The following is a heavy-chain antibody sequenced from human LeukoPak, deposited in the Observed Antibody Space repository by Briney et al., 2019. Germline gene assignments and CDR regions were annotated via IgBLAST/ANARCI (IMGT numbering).Heavy chain of an antibody. J-gene: IGHJ4*02. CDR2: IYYSGST. V-gene: IGHV4-59*08. Sequence: SETLSLTCTVSGGSISSYYWSWIRQPPGKGLEWIGYIYYSGSTNYNPSLKSRVTISVDTSKNQFSLKLSSVTAADTAVYYCARHVGLRLGELSHYFDYWGQATLVTVSS. D-gene: IGHD3-16*02. CDR1: GGSISSYY. CDR3: ARHVGLRLGELSHYFDY.